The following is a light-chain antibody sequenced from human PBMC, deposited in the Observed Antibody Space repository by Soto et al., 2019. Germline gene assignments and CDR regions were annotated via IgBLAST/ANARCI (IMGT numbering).Light chain of an antibody. CDR3: QHYGSSRWT. CDR2: GAS. J-gene: IGKJ1*01. V-gene: IGKV3-20*01. Sequence: EIVLTQSPGTLALSPGERATLSCRASQSVSSTYLAWYQQKPGQAPRLLIYGASRRATGIPDRFSGSGSATDFTLTISRLEPEDFAVYYCQHYGSSRWTFGQGTRV. CDR1: QSVSSTY.